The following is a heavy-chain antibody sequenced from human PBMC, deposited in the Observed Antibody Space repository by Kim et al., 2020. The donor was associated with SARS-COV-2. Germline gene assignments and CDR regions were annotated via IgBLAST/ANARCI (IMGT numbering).Heavy chain of an antibody. Sequence: KYNPSLKSRVTISVDMSKNEFSLKVKSVTAADTAIYYCASAGSYGLGWFDPWGQGTLVSVSS. J-gene: IGHJ5*02. CDR3: ASAGSYGLGWFDP. V-gene: IGHV4-59*01. D-gene: IGHD3-10*01.